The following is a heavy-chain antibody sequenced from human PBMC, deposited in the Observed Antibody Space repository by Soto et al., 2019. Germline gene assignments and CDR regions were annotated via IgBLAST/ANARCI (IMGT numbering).Heavy chain of an antibody. Sequence: DCVKVSCKASGYDFTCYYMHSVRQAPGQGLEWMGWINPNSGGTNYAQKFQGSVTMTRDTSISTAYMELSRLRSDDTAVYYCARDLGCSSTSCYGYGMDVWGQGTTVTVSS. D-gene: IGHD2-2*01. J-gene: IGHJ6*02. CDR2: INPNSGGT. CDR3: ARDLGCSSTSCYGYGMDV. V-gene: IGHV1-2*02. CDR1: GYDFTCYY.